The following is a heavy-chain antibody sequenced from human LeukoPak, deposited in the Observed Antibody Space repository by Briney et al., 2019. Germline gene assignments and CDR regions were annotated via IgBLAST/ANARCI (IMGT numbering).Heavy chain of an antibody. CDR2: IDPNSGGP. CDR3: ARRLSTWSEGWFDP. D-gene: IGHD6-13*01. CDR1: GYTFTSYG. Sequence: VKVSCKASGYTFTSYGISWVRQAPGQGLEWMGWIDPNSGGPHCTQKFQGRVTMTRDTSISTAYMELSGLTSDDTAVYYCARRLSTWSEGWFDPWGQGTLVTVSS. V-gene: IGHV1-2*02. J-gene: IGHJ5*02.